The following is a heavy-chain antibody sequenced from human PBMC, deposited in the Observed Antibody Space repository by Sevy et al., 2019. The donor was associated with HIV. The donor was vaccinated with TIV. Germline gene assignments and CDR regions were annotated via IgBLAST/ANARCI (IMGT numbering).Heavy chain of an antibody. D-gene: IGHD2-2*01. V-gene: IGHV3-23*01. J-gene: IGHJ4*02. Sequence: GGSLRLSCAASGFTFSSYAMSWVHQAPGKGLEWISAITDTSGSTYYADSVRGRFSISRDNSKNTLYLQLNSLRVEDTATYYCVKGSAASRPYYFDYWGQGTLVTVSS. CDR2: ITDTSGST. CDR3: VKGSAASRPYYFDY. CDR1: GFTFSSYA.